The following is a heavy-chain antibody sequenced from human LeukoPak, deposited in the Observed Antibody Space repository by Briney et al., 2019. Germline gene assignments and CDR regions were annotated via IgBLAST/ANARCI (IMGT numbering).Heavy chain of an antibody. Sequence: SETLSLTCTVSGGSISSYYWSWIRQPAGKGLEWIGRIYTSGSTNYNPSLKSRVTMSVDTSKNQFSLKLSFVTAADTAVYYCARDSWVVVVIGESAWFDPWGQGTLVTVSS. CDR2: IYTSGST. V-gene: IGHV4-4*07. CDR1: GGSISSYY. J-gene: IGHJ5*02. CDR3: ARDSWVVVVIGESAWFDP. D-gene: IGHD3-22*01.